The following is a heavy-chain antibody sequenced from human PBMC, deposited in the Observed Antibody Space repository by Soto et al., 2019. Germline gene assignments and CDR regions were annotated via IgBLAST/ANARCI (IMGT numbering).Heavy chain of an antibody. CDR3: ARQGCSSRFYSYYAMDC. V-gene: IGHV5-51*01. CDR2: IYPGDSDT. J-gene: IGHJ6*02. CDR1: GYSFTSYW. Sequence: ESLKSSCKGSGYSFTSYWIGWVRQMPGKGLEWMGIIYPGDSDTRYSPSFQGQVTISADKSISTAYLQWSSLKASDTAMYYCARQGCSSRFYSYYAMDCPCQAPTVTV. D-gene: IGHD6-6*01.